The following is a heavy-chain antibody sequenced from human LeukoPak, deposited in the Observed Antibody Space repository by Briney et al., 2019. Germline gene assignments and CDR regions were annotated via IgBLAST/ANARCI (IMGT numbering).Heavy chain of an antibody. J-gene: IGHJ4*02. V-gene: IGHV1-2*02. CDR3: ARVWGGGIAAPRH. CDR2: IDPNSGGT. Sequence: GGSVKVSCKASGYTFTGYYMHWVRQAPGQGLEWKGWIDPNSGGTDYAQKVQGRVTMTRDMSISTAYMELSRLRSDDTAVYYCARVWGGGIAAPRHWDQGTLVTVSS. CDR1: GYTFTGYY. D-gene: IGHD6-6*01.